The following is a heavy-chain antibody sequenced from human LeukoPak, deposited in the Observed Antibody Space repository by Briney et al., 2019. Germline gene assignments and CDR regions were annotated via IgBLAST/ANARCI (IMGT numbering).Heavy chain of an antibody. CDR1: GDSISSINYY. CDR3: ARHSMAHYDSHVSRPHFDY. Sequence: SETLSLTCTVSGDSISSINYYWGWIRQPPGKGLQWIGSIYYTGTTSYNPSLRSRVTISVDTSENQFSLKLSSVTVADAALYYCARHSMAHYDSHVSRPHFDYWGQGALVTVSS. V-gene: IGHV4-39*01. J-gene: IGHJ4*02. CDR2: IYYTGTT. D-gene: IGHD3-22*01.